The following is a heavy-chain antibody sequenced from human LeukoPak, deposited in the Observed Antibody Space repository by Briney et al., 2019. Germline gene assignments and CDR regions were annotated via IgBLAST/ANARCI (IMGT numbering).Heavy chain of an antibody. CDR2: FDPEDGET. CDR3: ATSPYCSGGSCYRFDY. D-gene: IGHD2-15*01. CDR1: GYTLTELS. J-gene: IGHJ4*02. V-gene: IGHV1-24*01. Sequence: ASVKVSCKVSGYTLTELSMHWVRQAPGKGLEWMGGFDPEDGETIYAQKFQGRVTMTEDTSTDTAYMELSSLRSEDTAVYYCATSPYCSGGSCYRFDYWGQGTLVTVSS.